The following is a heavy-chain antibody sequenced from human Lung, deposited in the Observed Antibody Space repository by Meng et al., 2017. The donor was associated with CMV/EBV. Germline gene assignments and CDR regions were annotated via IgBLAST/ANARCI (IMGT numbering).Heavy chain of an antibody. CDR3: AKALRFCSSTRCWKGDGMDV. Sequence: SLKISCAASGFTFDDYAMHWVRQAPGKGLEWVSGISWNSGSIGYGDSVKGRLTISRDNAKNSLYLQMNSLRAEDTALSYCAKALRFCSSTRCWKGDGMDVWGQGTTVTVSS. D-gene: IGHD2-2*01. V-gene: IGHV3-9*01. CDR1: GFTFDDYA. J-gene: IGHJ6*02. CDR2: ISWNSGSI.